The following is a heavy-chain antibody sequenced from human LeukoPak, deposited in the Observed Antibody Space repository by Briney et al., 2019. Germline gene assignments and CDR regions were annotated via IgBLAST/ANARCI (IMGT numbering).Heavy chain of an antibody. J-gene: IGHJ4*02. CDR1: GFIFNRNN. V-gene: IGHV3-48*01. Sequence: PGGSLRLSCAASGFIFNRNNMNWVRQAPGKGLEWVSYISSTSITMYYADSVKGRFTISRDNAKNSLYLQMNSLRADDTAVYYCARETILAVAGDFWGQGTLVTVSP. D-gene: IGHD6-19*01. CDR3: ARETILAVAGDF. CDR2: ISSTSITM.